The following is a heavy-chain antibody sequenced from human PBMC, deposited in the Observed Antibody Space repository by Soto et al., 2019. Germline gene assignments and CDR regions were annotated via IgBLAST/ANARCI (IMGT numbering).Heavy chain of an antibody. CDR1: GFTFSSYA. D-gene: IGHD6-6*01. CDR3: ARSPKVVLSYYYYMDV. Sequence: EVQLLESGGGLVQPGGSLRLSCAASGFTFSSYAMSWVRQAPGEGLEWVSAISGSGGSTYYADSVKGRFTISRDNSKNTVYLQMNSLRAEDTAVYYCARSPKVVLSYYYYMDVWGKGTTVTVSS. J-gene: IGHJ6*03. CDR2: ISGSGGST. V-gene: IGHV3-23*01.